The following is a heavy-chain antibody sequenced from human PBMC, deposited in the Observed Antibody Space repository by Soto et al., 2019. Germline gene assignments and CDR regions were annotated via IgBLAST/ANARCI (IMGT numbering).Heavy chain of an antibody. J-gene: IGHJ6*02. Sequence: SETLSLTCAVYGGSFSGYYWSWIRQPPGKGLEWIGEINHSGSTNYNPSLKSRVTILVDTSKNQFSLKLSSVTAADTAVYYCARVRAAGTLGACYYYYGMDVWGQGTTVTVSS. CDR2: INHSGST. CDR3: ARVRAAGTLGACYYYYGMDV. V-gene: IGHV4-34*01. D-gene: IGHD6-13*01. CDR1: GGSFSGYY.